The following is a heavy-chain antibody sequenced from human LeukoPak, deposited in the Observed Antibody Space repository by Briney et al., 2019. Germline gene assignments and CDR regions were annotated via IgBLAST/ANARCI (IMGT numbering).Heavy chain of an antibody. CDR2: IYASGTT. CDR3: ARTQREYYYDSSGAIDAFDI. J-gene: IGHJ3*02. D-gene: IGHD3-22*01. CDR1: GAYINSASYY. V-gene: IGHV4-61*09. Sequence: NPSDTLSLTCTVSGAYINSASYYWSWIRQPAGKGLEWIGHIYASGTTNYNPSLKSRVTMSVDTSKNQFSLKLSSVTAADTAIYYCARTQREYYYDSSGAIDAFDIWGQGTMVTVSS.